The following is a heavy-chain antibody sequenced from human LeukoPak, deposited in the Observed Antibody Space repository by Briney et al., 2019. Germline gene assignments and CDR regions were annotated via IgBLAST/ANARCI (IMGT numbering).Heavy chain of an antibody. D-gene: IGHD6-19*01. V-gene: IGHV4-31*03. CDR2: IYYSGST. Sequence: SQTLSLTCTVSGGSISSGGYYWSWIRQHPGKGLEWVGYIYYSGSTYYNPSLKSRVTISVDTSKNQFSLKLSSVTAADTAVYYCARLSSRWYFSPDYWGQGTLVTVSS. CDR3: ARLSSRWYFSPDY. J-gene: IGHJ4*02. CDR1: GGSISSGGYY.